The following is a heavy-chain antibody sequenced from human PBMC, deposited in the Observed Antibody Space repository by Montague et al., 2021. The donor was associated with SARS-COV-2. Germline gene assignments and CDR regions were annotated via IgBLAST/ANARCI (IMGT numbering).Heavy chain of an antibody. V-gene: IGHV2-70*01. CDR2: XDWDDDK. D-gene: IGHD3-9*01. CDR1: GFSLSTSGMC. J-gene: IGHJ4*02. Sequence: PALVKPTQTLTLTCTFSGFSLSTSGMCVSWIRQPPGKALEWLALXDWDDDKYYSTSLKTRLTISKDTSKNQVVLTMTNMDPVDTATYYCARTYHDILPNLYYFDYWGQGTLVTVSS. CDR3: ARTYHDILPNLYYFDY.